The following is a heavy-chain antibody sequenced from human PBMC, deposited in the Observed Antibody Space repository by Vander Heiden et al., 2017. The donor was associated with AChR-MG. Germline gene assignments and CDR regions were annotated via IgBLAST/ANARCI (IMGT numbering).Heavy chain of an antibody. D-gene: IGHD5-12*01. CDR1: GGSFSGYY. Sequence: QVQLQQWGAGLLKPSETLSLTCAVYGGSFSGYYWGWIRLPPGKGLDWIGEIHHSGSTNYNPSLKSRVTISVDTSKSQFSLKLSSVTAADTAVYYCARQGGRWLQWLPAIGRYFDYWGQGTLVTVSS. CDR2: IHHSGST. V-gene: IGHV4-34*01. CDR3: ARQGGRWLQWLPAIGRYFDY. J-gene: IGHJ4*02.